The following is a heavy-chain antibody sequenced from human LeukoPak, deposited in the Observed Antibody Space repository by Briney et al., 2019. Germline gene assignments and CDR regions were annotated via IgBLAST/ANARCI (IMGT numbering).Heavy chain of an antibody. D-gene: IGHD3-3*01. CDR2: IYHSGST. CDR3: ARVAGYDFWSGTKDNWFDP. V-gene: IGHV4-4*02. J-gene: IGHJ5*02. CDR1: GGSISSSNW. Sequence: SETLSLTCAVSGGSISSSNWWSWVRQPPGKGLEWIGEIYHSGSTNYNPSLKSRVTISVDKSKNQFSLKLSSVTAADTAVYYCARVAGYDFWSGTKDNWFDPWGQGILVTVSS.